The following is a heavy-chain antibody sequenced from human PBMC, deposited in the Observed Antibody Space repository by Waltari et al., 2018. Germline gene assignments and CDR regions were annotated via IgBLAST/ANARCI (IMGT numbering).Heavy chain of an antibody. J-gene: IGHJ3*02. V-gene: IGHV4-38-2*01. CDR3: ARVRSGYDFWSGTDAFDI. CDR2: IYHSGRT. CDR1: GYSISSGYY. D-gene: IGHD3-3*01. Sequence: QVQLQESGPGMVKPSETLSLTCAVPGYSISSGYYWGWIRQPPGKGLEWIGSIYHSGRTYYNPSLKSRVTISVDTSKNQFSLKLSSVTAADTAVYYCARVRSGYDFWSGTDAFDIWGQGTMVTVSS.